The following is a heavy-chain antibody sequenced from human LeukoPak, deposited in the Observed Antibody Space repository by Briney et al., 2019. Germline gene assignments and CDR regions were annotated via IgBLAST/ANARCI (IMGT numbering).Heavy chain of an antibody. Sequence: PGGSLRLSCAASGFNVNSYYMSWVRQAPGRGLEWVSALSSGDNTHYADSVNGRFTISRDNSKNTLYLQLNSLRAEDTGVYYCATKELSTSGWSYWGQGTLVTVSS. J-gene: IGHJ4*02. V-gene: IGHV3-53*01. D-gene: IGHD6-19*01. CDR3: ATKELSTSGWSY. CDR1: GFNVNSYY. CDR2: LSSGDNT.